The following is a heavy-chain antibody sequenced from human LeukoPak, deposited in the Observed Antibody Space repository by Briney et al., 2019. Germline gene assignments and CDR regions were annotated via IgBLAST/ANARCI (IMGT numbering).Heavy chain of an antibody. CDR2: ISAYNGNT. V-gene: IGHV1-18*04. J-gene: IGHJ4*02. CDR1: GYTFSGDY. D-gene: IGHD3-3*01. CDR3: ARGVVY. Sequence: ASVKVSCKTSGYTFSGDYMHWVRQAPGQGLEWMGWISAYNGNTNYAQKLQGRVTMTTDTSTSTAYMELRSLRSDDTAVYYCARGVVYWGQGTLVTVSS.